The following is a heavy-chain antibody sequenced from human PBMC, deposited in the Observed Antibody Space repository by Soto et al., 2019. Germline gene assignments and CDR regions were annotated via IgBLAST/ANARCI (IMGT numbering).Heavy chain of an antibody. D-gene: IGHD6-6*01. J-gene: IGHJ6*02. Sequence: PGGSLRLSCAASGLTVSSNYMSWVRQAPGKGLEWVSVIYSGGSTYYADSVKGRFTISRDNSKNTLYLQMNSLRAEGTAVYYCASEYSSSSRPSYYYYGMDVWGQGTTVTVSS. CDR2: IYSGGST. CDR3: ASEYSSSSRPSYYYYGMDV. V-gene: IGHV3-53*01. CDR1: GLTVSSNY.